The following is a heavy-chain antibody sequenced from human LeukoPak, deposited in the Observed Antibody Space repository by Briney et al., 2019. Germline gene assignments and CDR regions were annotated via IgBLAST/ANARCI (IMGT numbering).Heavy chain of an antibody. D-gene: IGHD3-10*01. J-gene: IGHJ6*02. V-gene: IGHV3-11*01. CDR3: AAYYGSGSVNYYRGMDI. Sequence: SGGSLRLSCEASEFTFSDYYMSWIRQAPGKGLEWISYISDSAINKHYADSVKGRFTISRDNAKKLLVLEMKSLRSEDTAVYYCAAYYGSGSVNYYRGMDIWGQGTTVTVSS. CDR2: ISDSAINK. CDR1: EFTFSDYY.